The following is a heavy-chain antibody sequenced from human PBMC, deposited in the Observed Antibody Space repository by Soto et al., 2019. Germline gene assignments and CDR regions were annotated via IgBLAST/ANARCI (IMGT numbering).Heavy chain of an antibody. J-gene: IGHJ4*02. V-gene: IGHV4-4*02. D-gene: IGHD3-16*02. Sequence: QVHLQESGPGLVKPSGTLSLTCAVSGDSISSNNWWTWVRQSPGKGLEWIGAIFHSGSTNYNPSLKKRVVISVDKSNNQFSLKLTSVTAVDTAVYFCARSQVRGTYQFDYWGQGILVTVSS. CDR1: GDSISSNNW. CDR2: IFHSGST. CDR3: ARSQVRGTYQFDY.